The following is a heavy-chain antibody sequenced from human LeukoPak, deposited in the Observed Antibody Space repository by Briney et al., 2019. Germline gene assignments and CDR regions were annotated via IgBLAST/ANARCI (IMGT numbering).Heavy chain of an antibody. J-gene: IGHJ3*02. CDR1: GDSVSSNSAA. Sequence: SQTLSLTCAMSGDSVSSNSAAWNWIRQSPSRGLEWLGRTYYRSKWSNDYALSMKSRITINPDTSKNQFSLQLNSVTPEDTAVYYCVRDSGYGLDAFDIWDQGTMVTVSS. CDR3: VRDSGYGLDAFDI. V-gene: IGHV6-1*01. CDR2: TYYRSKWSN. D-gene: IGHD5-12*01.